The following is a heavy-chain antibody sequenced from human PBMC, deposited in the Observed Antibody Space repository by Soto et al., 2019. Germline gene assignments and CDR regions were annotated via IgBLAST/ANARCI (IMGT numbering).Heavy chain of an antibody. CDR1: GGSITSSSCY. Sequence: SETLSLTCTVSGGSITSSSCYWGWIRQPPGKGLEWIGGIYYSGRSYYNPSLKSRVTMSVDTSKNQFSLTLNSVTAADAAVYYCARQRTTVVTQASSDHWCRGLLVTVSS. CDR3: ARQRTTVVTQASSDH. J-gene: IGHJ4*02. CDR2: IYYSGRS. D-gene: IGHD4-17*01. V-gene: IGHV4-39*01.